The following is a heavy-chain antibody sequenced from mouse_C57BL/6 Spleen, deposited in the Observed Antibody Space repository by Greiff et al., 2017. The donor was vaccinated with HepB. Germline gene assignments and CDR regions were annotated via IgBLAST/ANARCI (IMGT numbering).Heavy chain of an antibody. J-gene: IGHJ3*01. CDR3: AIPYYDGSSQAWFAY. Sequence: QVQLQQPGAELVKPGASVKVSCKASGYTFTSYWMHWVKQRPGQGLEWIGRIHPSDSDTNYNQKFKGKATLTVDKASSTAYMQLSSLTSEASAVYYCAIPYYDGSSQAWFAYWGQGTLVTVSA. CDR2: IHPSDSDT. CDR1: GYTFTSYW. D-gene: IGHD1-1*01. V-gene: IGHV1-74*01.